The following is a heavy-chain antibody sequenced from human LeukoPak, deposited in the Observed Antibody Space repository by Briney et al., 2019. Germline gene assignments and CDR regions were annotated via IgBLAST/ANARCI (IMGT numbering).Heavy chain of an antibody. D-gene: IGHD4-17*01. CDR1: GYTFTGYY. J-gene: IGHJ4*02. CDR3: AREGHGDYVFDY. CDR2: ISAYNGNT. V-gene: IGHV1-18*04. Sequence: VASVKVSCKASGYTFTGYYMHWVRQAPGQGLEWMGWISAYNGNTNYAQKLQGRVTMTTDTSTSTAYMELRSLRSNDTAVYYCAREGHGDYVFDYWGQGTLVTVSS.